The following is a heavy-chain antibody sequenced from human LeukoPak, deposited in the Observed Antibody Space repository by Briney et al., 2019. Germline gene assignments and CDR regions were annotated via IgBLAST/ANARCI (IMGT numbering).Heavy chain of an antibody. D-gene: IGHD2-15*01. CDR3: AKGDCGGTCLLIDN. J-gene: IGHJ4*02. CDR1: GFTFTNYA. CDR2: LSDSGAST. Sequence: GGSLRLSCAASGFTFTNYAMGWVRQAPGEGLEWVSALSDSGASTHYADSVRGRFTVSRDNSKNTLYLQMNSLRAEDTAVYFCAKGDCGGTCLLIDNWGQGTLVTVSS. V-gene: IGHV3-23*01.